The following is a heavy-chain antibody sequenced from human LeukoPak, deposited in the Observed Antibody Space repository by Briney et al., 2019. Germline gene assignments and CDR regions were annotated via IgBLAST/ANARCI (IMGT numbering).Heavy chain of an antibody. D-gene: IGHD4-17*01. J-gene: IGHJ5*02. CDR1: GGTFSSYA. Sequence: SVKVSCKASGGTFSSYAISWVRQAPGQGLEWMGGIIPIFGTANYAQKFQGRVTITADKSTSTAYMELSSLRSEDTAVYYCARESGDRGDWFDPRGQGTLVTVSS. V-gene: IGHV1-69*06. CDR2: IIPIFGTA. CDR3: ARESGDRGDWFDP.